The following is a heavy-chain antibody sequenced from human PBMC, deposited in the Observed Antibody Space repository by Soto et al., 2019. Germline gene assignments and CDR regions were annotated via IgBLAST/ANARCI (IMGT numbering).Heavy chain of an antibody. Sequence: GGSLRLSCAASGFTFSSYAMHWVRQAPGKGLEWVAVISYDGSNKYYADSMKGRFTISRDNSKNTLYLQMNSLRAEDTAVYYCARETGPVHWGTSYPFYYYYGMDVWGQGTTVTVSS. CDR2: ISYDGSNK. CDR1: GFTFSSYA. J-gene: IGHJ6*02. CDR3: ARETGPVHWGTSYPFYYYYGMDV. D-gene: IGHD7-27*01. V-gene: IGHV3-30-3*01.